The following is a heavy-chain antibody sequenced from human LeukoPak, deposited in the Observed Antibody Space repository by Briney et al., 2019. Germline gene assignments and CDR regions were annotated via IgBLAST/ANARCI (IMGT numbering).Heavy chain of an antibody. V-gene: IGHV4-34*01. CDR1: GGSFSGYY. J-gene: IGHJ6*02. CDR2: VDHSGNT. D-gene: IGHD3-22*01. CDR3: ARRYDGSGYVYYYYYYALDG. Sequence: SETLSLTCAVSGGSFSGYYWSWIRQPPGKGLEWIGEVDHSGNTKYNPSLKSRVTVSVDTSKNQFSLKLSSVTAADTAVYYCARRYDGSGYVYYYYYYALDGWGQGTTVTVCS.